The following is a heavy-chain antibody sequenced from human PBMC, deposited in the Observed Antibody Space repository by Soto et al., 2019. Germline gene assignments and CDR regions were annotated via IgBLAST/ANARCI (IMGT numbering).Heavy chain of an antibody. V-gene: IGHV5-51*01. CDR1: GYSFTSYW. D-gene: IGHD6-13*01. CDR2: IYPGDSDT. J-gene: IGHJ4*02. CDR3: ARLVDSSPSSYYFDY. Sequence: PGESLKISCKGSGYSFTSYWIGWVRQMPGKGLEWIGIIYPGDSDTRYSPSFQGQVTISADKSISTAYLQWSSLKASDTAMYYCARLVDSSPSSYYFDYWGQGTLVTVSS.